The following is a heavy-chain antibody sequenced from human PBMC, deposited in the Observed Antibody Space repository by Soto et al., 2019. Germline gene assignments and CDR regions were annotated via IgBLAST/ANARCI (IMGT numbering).Heavy chain of an antibody. CDR2: ISGSGGST. CDR3: AKDRAKRGTIGYCSGGSCYPLDY. D-gene: IGHD2-15*01. CDR1: GFTFSSYA. V-gene: IGHV3-23*01. J-gene: IGHJ4*02. Sequence: PGESLKISCAASGFTFSSYAMSWVRQAPGKGLEWVSAISGSGGSTYYADSVKGRFTISRDNSKNTLYLQMNSLRAEDTAVYYCAKDRAKRGTIGYCSGGSCYPLDYWGQGTLVTVSS.